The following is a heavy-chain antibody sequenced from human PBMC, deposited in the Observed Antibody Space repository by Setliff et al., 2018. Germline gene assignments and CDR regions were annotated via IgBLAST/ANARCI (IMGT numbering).Heavy chain of an antibody. D-gene: IGHD3-16*01. CDR3: ARLPNYVWGSPVDY. CDR1: GASITNINYY. V-gene: IGHV4-39*01. Sequence: PSETLSLTCTVSGASITNINYYWGLIRQPPGKGLEWIGSIFYSGRTFYNPSLKSRVTISVDTSKNQFSLTLSPVTAAGTAVYYCARLPNYVWGSPVDYWGQGTLVTVSS. J-gene: IGHJ4*02. CDR2: IFYSGRT.